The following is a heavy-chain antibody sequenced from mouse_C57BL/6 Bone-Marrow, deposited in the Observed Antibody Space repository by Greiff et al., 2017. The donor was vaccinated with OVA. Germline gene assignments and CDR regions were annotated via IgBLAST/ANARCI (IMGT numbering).Heavy chain of an antibody. Sequence: VQLQQSGAVLARPGASVKLSCKASGYTFTSYGISWVKQRPGQGLEWIGEIYPRSGNTYYNEKFKGKATLTADKSSSTAYMELRSLTSEDSAVYFCAEGSYYYGSGYIDVWGTGTTVTVSS. V-gene: IGHV1-81*01. CDR1: GYTFTSYG. CDR2: IYPRSGNT. D-gene: IGHD1-1*01. J-gene: IGHJ1*03. CDR3: AEGSYYYGSGYIDV.